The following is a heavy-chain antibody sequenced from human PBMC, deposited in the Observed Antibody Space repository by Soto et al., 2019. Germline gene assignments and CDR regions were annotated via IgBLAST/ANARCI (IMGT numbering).Heavy chain of an antibody. V-gene: IGHV1-69*12. CDR1: GGTFGIYA. D-gene: IGHD6-13*01. Sequence: QVQLVQSGAEVKKPGSSVKVSCKASGGTFGIYAITWVRQAPGQGLEWMGGIIAFSDIVNYTQKLQGRVTITADESTKTAYMGLSSMSCEDTAVYYCARSLYSSSWYHSGNSYCYCGMDVWGQGTKVTVSS. CDR3: ARSLYSSSWYHSGNSYCYCGMDV. CDR2: IIAFSDIV. J-gene: IGHJ6*02.